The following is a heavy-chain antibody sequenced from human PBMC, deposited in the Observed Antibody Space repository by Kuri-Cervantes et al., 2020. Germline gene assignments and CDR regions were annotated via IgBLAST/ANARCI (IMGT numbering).Heavy chain of an antibody. V-gene: IGHV3-21*04. D-gene: IGHD4-17*01. CDR2: ISSSSSYI. CDR1: GFTFSSYS. CDR3: AKGSGGDYLVYFDY. Sequence: GESLKISCAASGFTFSSYSMNWVRQAPGKGLEWVSSISSSSSYIYYADSVKGRFTISRDNAKNSLYLQMNSLRAEDTALYYCAKGSGGDYLVYFDYWGQGTLVTVSS. J-gene: IGHJ4*02.